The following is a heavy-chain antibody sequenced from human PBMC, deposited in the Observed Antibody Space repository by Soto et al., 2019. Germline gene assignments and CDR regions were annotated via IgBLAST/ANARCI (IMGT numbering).Heavy chain of an antibody. V-gene: IGHV1-18*01. CDR3: ATDGGWGGSGP. Sequence: VXSVKVSCTASGYTFTSYGISWGRQAPGQGLEWMGWISAYNGNTNYAQKLQGRVTMTTDTSTSTAYMELRSLRSDDTAVYYCATDGGWGGSGPWGQRTLVTVSS. D-gene: IGHD2-15*01. J-gene: IGHJ5*02. CDR2: ISAYNGNT. CDR1: GYTFTSYG.